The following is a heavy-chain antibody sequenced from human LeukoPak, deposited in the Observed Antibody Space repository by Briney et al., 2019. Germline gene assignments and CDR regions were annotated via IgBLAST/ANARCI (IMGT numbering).Heavy chain of an antibody. D-gene: IGHD3-22*01. J-gene: IGHJ4*02. CDR1: GYSISSGYY. V-gene: IGHV4-38-2*01. Sequence: SETLSLTCAVSGYSISSGYYWGWIRQPPGKGLEWIGSIYHSGSTYYNPSLKSRVTISVDTSKNQFSLKLSSVTAADTAVYYCARLPPEKPSDSSGYPDYWGQGTLVTVSS. CDR2: IYHSGST. CDR3: ARLPPEKPSDSSGYPDY.